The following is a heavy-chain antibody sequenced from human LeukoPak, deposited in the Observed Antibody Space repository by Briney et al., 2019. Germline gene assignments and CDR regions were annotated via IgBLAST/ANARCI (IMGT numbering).Heavy chain of an antibody. CDR3: ARGLGRYFDWLTPYYYFGMDV. Sequence: ASVKVSCKASEYTFTSYDINWVRQATGQGLEWMGWMNPNSGNTGYAQKFQGRVTMTRNTSISTAYMELSSLRSEDTAVYYCARGLGRYFDWLTPYYYFGMDVWGQGTTVTVSS. CDR1: EYTFTSYD. D-gene: IGHD3-9*01. J-gene: IGHJ6*02. V-gene: IGHV1-8*01. CDR2: MNPNSGNT.